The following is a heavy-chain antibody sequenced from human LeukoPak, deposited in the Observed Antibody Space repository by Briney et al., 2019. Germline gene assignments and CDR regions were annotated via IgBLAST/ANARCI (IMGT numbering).Heavy chain of an antibody. D-gene: IGHD3-9*01. CDR2: ITSSSSYI. Sequence: PGGSLRLSCAASGLTFSSYTMNWVRQAPGKGLEWVSSITSSSSYIYYTDSAKGRFTISRDNAKNSLFLQMNSLRAEDTAVYYCARVLSGTLTFDHWGQGTLVAVSS. J-gene: IGHJ4*02. CDR1: GLTFSSYT. V-gene: IGHV3-21*01. CDR3: ARVLSGTLTFDH.